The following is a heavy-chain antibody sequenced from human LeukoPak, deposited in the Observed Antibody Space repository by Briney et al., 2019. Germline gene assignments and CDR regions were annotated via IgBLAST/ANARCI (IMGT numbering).Heavy chain of an antibody. D-gene: IGHD6-13*01. CDR2: IYYSGST. J-gene: IGHJ6*03. CDR1: GGSISSSSYY. V-gene: IGHV4-61*05. CDR3: ARVGDSSSWYYYYYYMDV. Sequence: SETLSLTCTVSGGSISSSSYYWGWIRQPPGKGLEWIGYIYYSGSTNYNPSLKSRVTISVDTSKNQFSLKLSSVTAADTAVYYCARVGDSSSWYYYYYYMDVWGKGTTVTISS.